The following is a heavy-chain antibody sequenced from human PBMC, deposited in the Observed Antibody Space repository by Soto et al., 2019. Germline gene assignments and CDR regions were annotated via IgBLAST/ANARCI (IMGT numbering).Heavy chain of an antibody. CDR3: ARDEDRADYYYYMDV. J-gene: IGHJ6*03. CDR1: GFTFSSYW. Sequence: GGSLRLSCAASGFTFSSYWMSWVRQAPGKGLEWVANIKQDGSEKYYVDSVKGRFTISRDNAKNSLYLQMNSLRAEDTAVYYCARDEDRADYYYYMDVWGKGTTVTVSS. D-gene: IGHD6-19*01. CDR2: IKQDGSEK. V-gene: IGHV3-7*01.